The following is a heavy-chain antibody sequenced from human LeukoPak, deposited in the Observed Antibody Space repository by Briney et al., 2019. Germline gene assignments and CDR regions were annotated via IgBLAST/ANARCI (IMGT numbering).Heavy chain of an antibody. CDR2: IHNSGTT. J-gene: IGHJ4*02. CDR1: GDSISRHIYH. V-gene: IGHV4-39*01. Sequence: MPSETLSLTCSVSGDSISRHIYHWTWIRQSPGEGLEWIGKIHNSGTTCYKPALKSRVTISVDTSKNHFSLKFSSVTAADTAVYYCARHGDGCLDYWGQGTLVTVSS. D-gene: IGHD3-10*01. CDR3: ARHGDGCLDY.